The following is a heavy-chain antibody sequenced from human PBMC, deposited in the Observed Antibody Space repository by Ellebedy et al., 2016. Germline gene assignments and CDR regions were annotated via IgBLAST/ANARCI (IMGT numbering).Heavy chain of an antibody. CDR2: ISYTGENV. J-gene: IGHJ6*02. CDR3: AKDPATTGVATLGGMAV. D-gene: IGHD4-23*01. CDR1: GFTFSHYG. V-gene: IGHV3-30*18. Sequence: GGSLRLXXAASGFTFSHYGMHWVRQAPDKGLEWLAVISYTGENVFYTDSVKGRFTISRDNSKNTVHLELKSLRPDDSAVYYCAKDPATTGVATLGGMAVWGQGTTVTVSS.